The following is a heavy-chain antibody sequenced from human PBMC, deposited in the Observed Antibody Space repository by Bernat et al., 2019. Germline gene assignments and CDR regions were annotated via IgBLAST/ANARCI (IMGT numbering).Heavy chain of an antibody. J-gene: IGHJ5*02. D-gene: IGHD3-10*01. CDR1: GRTFSSYA. V-gene: IGHV1-69*01. CDR2: SIPIFGTA. CDR3: ASGYGSGSYHWFDP. Sequence: QVQLVQSVAEVKKPGSSVKVSCKASGRTFSSYAISWVRQAPGQGREWMGGSIPIFGTANYAQKFQGRVTITANESTSTAYMELGSLRSEDTAVYYCASGYGSGSYHWFDPWGQGTLVTVSS.